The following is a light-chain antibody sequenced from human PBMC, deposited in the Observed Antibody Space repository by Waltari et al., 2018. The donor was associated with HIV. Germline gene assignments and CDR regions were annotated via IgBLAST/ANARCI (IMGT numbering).Light chain of an antibody. CDR1: SSDVGGYNY. J-gene: IGLJ2*01. V-gene: IGLV2-23*02. Sequence: QSALTQPASVSGSPGQSITISCTGTSSDVGGYNYVSWYHQHPGKAHKIMIYDVSNRPSGVSNRFSGSKSGNTASLTISGLQAEDEADYYCCSYAGSSTHVVFGGGTKLTVL. CDR2: DVS. CDR3: CSYAGSSTHVV.